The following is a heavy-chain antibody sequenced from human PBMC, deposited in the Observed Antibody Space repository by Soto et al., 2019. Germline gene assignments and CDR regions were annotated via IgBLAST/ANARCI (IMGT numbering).Heavy chain of an antibody. Sequence: ASVKVSCKASGYTFTSYGISWVRQAPGQGLEWMGWISAYNGNTNYAQKLQGRVTMTTDTSTSTAYMELRSLRSDDTAVYYCARDGFITIFGVAMGVWFDPRGQGTLVTVSS. CDR2: ISAYNGNT. CDR1: GYTFTSYG. D-gene: IGHD3-3*01. J-gene: IGHJ5*02. CDR3: ARDGFITIFGVAMGVWFDP. V-gene: IGHV1-18*04.